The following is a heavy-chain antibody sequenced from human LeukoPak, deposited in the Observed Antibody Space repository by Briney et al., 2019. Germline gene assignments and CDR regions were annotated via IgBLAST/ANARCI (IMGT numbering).Heavy chain of an antibody. CDR3: AELGITMIGGV. CDR2: ISSSGSTI. CDR1: GFTFSNAW. D-gene: IGHD3-10*02. V-gene: IGHV3-48*04. Sequence: PGGSLRLSCAASGFTFSNAWMTWVRQAPGKGLEWVSYISSSGSTIYYADSVKGRFTISRNNAKNSLYLQMNSLRAEDTAVYYCAELGITMIGGVWGKGTTVTISS. J-gene: IGHJ6*04.